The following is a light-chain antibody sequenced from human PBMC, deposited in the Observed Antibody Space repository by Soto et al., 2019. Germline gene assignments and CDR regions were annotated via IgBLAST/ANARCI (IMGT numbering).Light chain of an antibody. V-gene: IGLV2-11*01. Sequence: QSALTQPRSVSGSPGQSVTISCTGTSSDVGGYNYVSWYQQHPGKAPKLMIYDVSKRPSGVPDRFSGSKSGNTASLTIPGLQAEDEADYYCCSYAGSHSLYVFGTGTKVTVL. J-gene: IGLJ1*01. CDR2: DVS. CDR1: SSDVGGYNY. CDR3: CSYAGSHSLYV.